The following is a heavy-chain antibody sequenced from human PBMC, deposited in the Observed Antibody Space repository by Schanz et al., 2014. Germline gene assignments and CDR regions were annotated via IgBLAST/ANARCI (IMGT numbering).Heavy chain of an antibody. Sequence: EVQLVESGGGLVQPGGSLRLSCGGSGFTFSKYWMSWVRQAPGKGLEWVANIKQDGSEKYYVDAVKGRFTISRDNAKNSMHPLHDTRTSYVKTCSECRGAGGLWWRLGAAWGQGTLVTVSS. J-gene: IGHJ5*02. V-gene: IGHV3-7*02. CDR2: IKQDGSEK. D-gene: IGHD2-21*01. CDR1: GFTFSKYW. CDR3: RGAGGLWWRLGAA.